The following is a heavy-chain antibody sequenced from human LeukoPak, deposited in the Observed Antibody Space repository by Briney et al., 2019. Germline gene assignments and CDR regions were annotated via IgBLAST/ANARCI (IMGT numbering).Heavy chain of an antibody. D-gene: IGHD2-2*01. CDR1: GFSLSTRGVG. J-gene: IGHJ3*02. V-gene: IGHV2-5*01. CDR2: IYWNDDK. Sequence: SGPTLLQPPPTLTLTCTFSGFSLSTRGVGVGWIRQPPGKALEWLALIYWNDDKRYSPSLKSRLTITKDTSKNQVVLTMTNMDPVDTATYYCAHPGSGTSLHDAFDIWGQGTMVTVSS. CDR3: AHPGSGTSLHDAFDI.